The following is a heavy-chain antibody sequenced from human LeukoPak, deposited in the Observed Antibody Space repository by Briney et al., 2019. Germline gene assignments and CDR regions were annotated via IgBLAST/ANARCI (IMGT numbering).Heavy chain of an antibody. Sequence: GRSLRLSCAASGFTFDDYAVHWVRQAPGKGLEWVSGISWNSGSIGYADSVKGRFTISRDNAKNSLYLQMNSLRAEDTALYYCAKGRRYYYYGMDVWGQGTTVTVSS. CDR1: GFTFDDYA. V-gene: IGHV3-9*01. CDR3: AKGRRYYYYGMDV. CDR2: ISWNSGSI. J-gene: IGHJ6*02. D-gene: IGHD6-25*01.